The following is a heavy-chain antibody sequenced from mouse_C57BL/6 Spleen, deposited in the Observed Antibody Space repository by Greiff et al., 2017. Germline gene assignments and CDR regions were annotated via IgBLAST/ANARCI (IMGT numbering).Heavy chain of an antibody. CDR3: ARGYYEYDGAWFAY. CDR2: ISYSGST. D-gene: IGHD2-4*01. J-gene: IGHJ3*01. CDR1: GYSITSGYD. V-gene: IGHV3-1*01. Sequence: VQLQQSGPGMVKPSQSLSLTCTVTGYSITSGYDWHWIRHFPGNKLEWMGYISYSGSTNYNPSLKSRISITHDTSKNHFFLKLNSVTTEDTATYYCARGYYEYDGAWFAYWGQGTLVTVSA.